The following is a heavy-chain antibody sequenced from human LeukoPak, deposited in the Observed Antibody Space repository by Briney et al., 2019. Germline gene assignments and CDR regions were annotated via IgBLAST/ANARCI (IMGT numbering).Heavy chain of an antibody. V-gene: IGHV3-23*01. Sequence: GGSLRLSCAASGFPFSSYAMSWVRQAPGKGLEWVSLASGGGSSRTYYADSVKGRFTISRDNSKNTLYLQMNALRAVDTAVYDCAKGVISAAGRGDFQHWGQGILVTVSS. CDR3: AKGVISAAGRGDFQH. J-gene: IGHJ1*01. D-gene: IGHD6-13*01. CDR2: SGGGSSRT. CDR1: GFPFSSYA.